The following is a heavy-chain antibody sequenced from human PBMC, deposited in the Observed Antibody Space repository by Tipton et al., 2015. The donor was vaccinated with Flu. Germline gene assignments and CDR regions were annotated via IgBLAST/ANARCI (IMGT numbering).Heavy chain of an antibody. CDR2: IYTSGST. CDR3: ARDSQQLVHRYYYYGMDV. D-gene: IGHD6-13*01. V-gene: IGHV4-4*07. J-gene: IGHJ6*02. CDR1: GGSISSYY. Sequence: TLSLTCTVPGGSISSYYWSWIRQPAGKGLEWIGRIYTSGSTNYNPSLKSRVTMSVDTSKNQFSLKLSSVTAADTAVYYCARDSQQLVHRYYYYGMDVWGQGTTVTVSS.